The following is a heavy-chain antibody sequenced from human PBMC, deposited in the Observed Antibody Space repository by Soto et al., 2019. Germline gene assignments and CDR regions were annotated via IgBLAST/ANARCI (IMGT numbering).Heavy chain of an antibody. D-gene: IGHD3-22*01. CDR2: IYYSGST. CDR1: GGSISSYY. J-gene: IGHJ6*02. CDR3: ARHPSRRYYDSSGYYYPLVYGMDV. Sequence: SETLSLTCTVSGGSISSYYWSWIRQPPGKGLEWIGYIYYSGSTNYNPSLKSRVTISVDTSKNQFSLKLSSVTAADTAMYYCARHPSRRYYDSSGYYYPLVYGMDVWGQGTTVT. V-gene: IGHV4-59*08.